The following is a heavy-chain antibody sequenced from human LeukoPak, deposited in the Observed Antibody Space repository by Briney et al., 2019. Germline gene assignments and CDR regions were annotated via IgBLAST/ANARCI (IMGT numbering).Heavy chain of an antibody. V-gene: IGHV3-30*18. CDR1: GFTFSSYG. J-gene: IGHJ4*02. D-gene: IGHD3-16*01. CDR3: AKDLRGGWGSPFDY. Sequence: GRSLRLSCAASGFTFSSYGMHWVRQAPGKGLEWVAVISYDGSNKYYADSVKGRFTISRDNSKNTLYLQMNSLRAEDTAVYYCAKDLRGGWGSPFDYWGQGTLVTVSS. CDR2: ISYDGSNK.